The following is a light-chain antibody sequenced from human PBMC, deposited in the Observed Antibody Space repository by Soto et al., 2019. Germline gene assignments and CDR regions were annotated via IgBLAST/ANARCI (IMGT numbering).Light chain of an antibody. Sequence: AIAITRSPPSLRACVGEGGSTPCRASQSSRNGVGWYQQKPGKAPKLLIYDVSSLQSGVPSRFSGSGSGTDFILTISSLQPEDFATYYCLQYYSFPGTFGGGTNVDIK. CDR1: QSSRNG. CDR3: LQYYSFPGT. V-gene: IGKV1-6*01. CDR2: DVS. J-gene: IGKJ4*01.